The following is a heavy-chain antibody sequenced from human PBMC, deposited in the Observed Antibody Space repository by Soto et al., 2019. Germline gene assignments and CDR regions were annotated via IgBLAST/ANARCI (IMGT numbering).Heavy chain of an antibody. CDR1: GFTFSSYA. J-gene: IGHJ6*02. CDR2: ISYDGSNK. CDR3: ARDQGVITNYYYYGMDV. D-gene: IGHD3-22*01. V-gene: IGHV3-30-3*01. Sequence: RRLSCAASGFTFSSYAMHWVRQAPGKGLEWVAVISYDGSNKYYADSVKGRFTISRDNSKNTLYLQMNSLRAEDTAVYYCARDQGVITNYYYYGMDVWGQGTTVTVSS.